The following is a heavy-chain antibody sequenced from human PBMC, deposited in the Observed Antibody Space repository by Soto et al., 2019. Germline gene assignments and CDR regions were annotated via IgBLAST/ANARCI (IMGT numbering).Heavy chain of an antibody. CDR3: AHSCPAFYGLWDS. CDR2: LNMDASKT. D-gene: IGHD2-15*01. J-gene: IGHJ4*02. CDR1: VFALSSCW. V-gene: IGHV3-74*01. Sequence: PVGSLRLSCASSVFALSSCWMHCVRQSPGKWLVWLSRLNMDASKTDYADSVKGRFTISRDTAKNTVYLQMDSLRAEDSGVYYCAHSCPAFYGLWDSWGQGTLVTVSS.